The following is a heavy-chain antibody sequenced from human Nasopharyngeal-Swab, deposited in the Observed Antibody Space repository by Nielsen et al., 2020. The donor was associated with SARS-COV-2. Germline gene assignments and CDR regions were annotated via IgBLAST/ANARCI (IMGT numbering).Heavy chain of an antibody. D-gene: IGHD2-2*01. Sequence: WIRQPPGKGLEWIGEINHSGSTNYNPSLKSRVTISVDTSKNQFSLKLSSVTAADTAVYYCARGPRRQPVVVPAAMRSMDVWGQGTTVTVSS. V-gene: IGHV4-34*01. CDR3: ARGPRRQPVVVPAAMRSMDV. CDR2: INHSGST. J-gene: IGHJ6*02.